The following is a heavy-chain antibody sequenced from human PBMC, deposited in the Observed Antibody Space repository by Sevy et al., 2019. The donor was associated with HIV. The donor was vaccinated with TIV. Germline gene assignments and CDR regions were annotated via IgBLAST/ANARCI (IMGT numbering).Heavy chain of an antibody. CDR3: ARDLRDIVVVPAATGYYYYGMDV. D-gene: IGHD2-2*01. Sequence: GGSLRLSCAASGFTFSSYAMHWVRQAPGKGLEWVAVISYDGSNKYYADSVKGRFTISRDNSKNTLYLQMNGLGAEDTAVYYCARDLRDIVVVPAATGYYYYGMDVWGQGTTVTVSS. V-gene: IGHV3-30*04. CDR1: GFTFSSYA. J-gene: IGHJ6*02. CDR2: ISYDGSNK.